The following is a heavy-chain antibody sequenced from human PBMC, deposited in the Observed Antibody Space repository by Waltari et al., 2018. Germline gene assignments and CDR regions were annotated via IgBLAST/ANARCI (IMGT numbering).Heavy chain of an antibody. Sequence: EEQLVESGGGLVQPGDSLRLSCAASGFTFSSFWLTWARQAPGQGPLWVSRISTDASDTTYADAVKGRFTISRDNARNTLYLQMNRLRAEDTAVYFCARVSRRTYRSPVPGRHYYYGMDVWGQGTTVTVSS. V-gene: IGHV3-74*03. CDR1: GFTFSSFW. J-gene: IGHJ6*02. CDR2: ISTDASDT. CDR3: ARVSRRTYRSPVPGRHYYYGMDV. D-gene: IGHD1-1*01.